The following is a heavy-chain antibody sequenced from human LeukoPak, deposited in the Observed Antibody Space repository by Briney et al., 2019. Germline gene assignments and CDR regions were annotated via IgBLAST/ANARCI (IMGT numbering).Heavy chain of an antibody. CDR1: GFTFSSYV. CDR2: ISGSSGGT. CDR3: PKKTPYYYDITGYSLED. J-gene: IGHJ4*02. Sequence: GGSLRLSCAASGFTFSSYVMNWVRQAPGKGLEWVSGISGSSGGTYYADSVKGRFTISRDNSKNTVYLQMNSLRAEDTAIYYCPKKTPYYYDITGYSLEDWGQGTLVTVSS. V-gene: IGHV3-23*01. D-gene: IGHD3-22*01.